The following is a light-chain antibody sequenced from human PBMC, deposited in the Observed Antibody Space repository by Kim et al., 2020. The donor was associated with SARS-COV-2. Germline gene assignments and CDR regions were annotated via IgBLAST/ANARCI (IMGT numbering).Light chain of an antibody. CDR3: NSRDSSGNHLEV. J-gene: IGLJ1*01. CDR1: SLRSYY. Sequence: SSELTQDPAVSVALGQTVRLTCQGDSLRSYYASWXQQKPGQAPVLVIYGKNNRPSGIPDRFSGSRSGNTASLPITGAQAEDEADYYCNSRDSSGNHLEVF. V-gene: IGLV3-19*01. CDR2: GKN.